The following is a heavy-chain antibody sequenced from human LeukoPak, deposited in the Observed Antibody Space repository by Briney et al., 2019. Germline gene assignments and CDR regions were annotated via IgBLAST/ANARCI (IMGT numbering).Heavy chain of an antibody. Sequence: ASVKVSCKASGYTFTGYYMHWVRQAPGQGLEWMGRINPNSGGTNYAQKFQGRVTMTRDTSISTAYMELSRLRSDDTAVYYCARESSAGYYDSSGYYFYWGQGTLVTVSS. V-gene: IGHV1-2*06. D-gene: IGHD3-22*01. J-gene: IGHJ4*02. CDR3: ARESSAGYYDSSGYYFY. CDR1: GYTFTGYY. CDR2: INPNSGGT.